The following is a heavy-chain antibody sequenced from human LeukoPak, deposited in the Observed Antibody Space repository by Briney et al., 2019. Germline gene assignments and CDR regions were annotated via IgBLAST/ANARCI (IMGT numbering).Heavy chain of an antibody. CDR1: GFTFSSYA. V-gene: IGHV3-23*01. CDR2: ISGSGGST. J-gene: IGHJ6*03. Sequence: GGYLRLSCAASGFTFSSYAMSWVRQAPGKGLEWVSAISGSGGSTYYADSVKGRFTISRDNSKNTLYLQMNSLRVEDTAVYYCGTPQSPSRGFYMDVWGKGTTVTVSS. CDR3: GTPQSPSRGFYMDV.